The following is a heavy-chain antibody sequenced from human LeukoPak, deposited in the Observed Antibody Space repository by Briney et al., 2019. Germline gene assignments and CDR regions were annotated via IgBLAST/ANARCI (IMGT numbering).Heavy chain of an antibody. D-gene: IGHD3-10*01. CDR2: IYSSGTT. Sequence: PPETLSLTCTVSGGSISTYYWSWIRQPPGKGLEWIGYIYSSGTTNYNPSLKSRVTISVDTSKNQFSLKLSSVTAADTAVYYCARRNSYYGSGSYDYYYYFMDVWGKGTTVTISS. J-gene: IGHJ6*03. V-gene: IGHV4-59*01. CDR1: GGSISTYY. CDR3: ARRNSYYGSGSYDYYYYFMDV.